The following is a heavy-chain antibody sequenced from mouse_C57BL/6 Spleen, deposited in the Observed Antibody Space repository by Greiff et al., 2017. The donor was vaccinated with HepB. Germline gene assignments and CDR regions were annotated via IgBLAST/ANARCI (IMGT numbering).Heavy chain of an antibody. CDR1: GYTFTSYW. Sequence: VQLQQPGAELVRPGSSVKLSCKASGYTFTSYWMHWVKQRPIQGLEWIGNIDPSDSETHYNQKFKDKATLTVDKSSSTAYMQLSSLTSEDSAVYDCARSSGWGSLFDYWGQGTTLTVSS. V-gene: IGHV1-52*01. CDR3: ARSSGWGSLFDY. J-gene: IGHJ2*01. D-gene: IGHD3-2*02. CDR2: IDPSDSET.